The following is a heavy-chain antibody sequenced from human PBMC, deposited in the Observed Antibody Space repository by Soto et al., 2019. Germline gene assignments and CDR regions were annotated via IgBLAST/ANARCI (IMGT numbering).Heavy chain of an antibody. CDR1: GGSISSGDYY. J-gene: IGHJ4*02. CDR3: AVTIGARYFDY. Sequence: QVQLQESGPGLVKPSQTLSLTCTVSGGSISSGDYYWSWIGQPPGKGLEWIWHIYYSGNTYYNPILKSPFTIPVDTSKNQFSLKLSSVTAADTAVYYCAVTIGARYFDYWGQGTLVTVSS. V-gene: IGHV4-30-4*01. CDR2: IYYSGNT. D-gene: IGHD6-6*01.